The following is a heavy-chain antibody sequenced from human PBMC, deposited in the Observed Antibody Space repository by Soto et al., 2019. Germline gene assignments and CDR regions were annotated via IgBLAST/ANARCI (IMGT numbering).Heavy chain of an antibody. CDR1: GFTFSHYA. V-gene: IGHV3-30*18. J-gene: IGHJ4*02. D-gene: IGHD1-26*01. CDR2: MSYDGSNE. CDR3: AKDGSHNFVY. Sequence: QVQLVESGGGVVQPGRSLRLSCAASGFTFSHYAMHWVRQAPGKGLEWVVLMSYDGSNEYYADSVKGRFTISRDNSKNTLYLQMNSLRAEDTAVYYCAKDGSHNFVYWGQGTLVNVSS.